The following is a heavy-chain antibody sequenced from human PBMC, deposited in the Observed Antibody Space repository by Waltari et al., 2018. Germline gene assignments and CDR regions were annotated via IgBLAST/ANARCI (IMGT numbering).Heavy chain of an antibody. CDR3: ARGRDVFANFDYNWFDP. V-gene: IGHV1-8*02. CDR2: VNPNSGAT. CDR1: GYTFINYE. Sequence: QVQLVQSGAEVLKPGASVKVSCQASGYTFINYELNWVRTAPGQGLEWMGWVNPNSGATAYAQKFQGRITMTWDTSISTAYMELSNLRSDDTAVLYCARGRDVFANFDYNWFDPWGQGTLVTVSS. J-gene: IGHJ5*02. D-gene: IGHD2-21*01.